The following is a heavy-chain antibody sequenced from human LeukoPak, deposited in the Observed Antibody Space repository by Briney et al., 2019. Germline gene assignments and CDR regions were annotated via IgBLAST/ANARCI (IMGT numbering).Heavy chain of an antibody. J-gene: IGHJ4*02. V-gene: IGHV4-39*01. CDR2: IYYSGST. CDR1: GGSISSSSYD. CDR3: ASLYDYGDYEVLTYFDY. Sequence: SETLSLTCTVSGGSISSSSYDWGWIRQPPGKGLEWNGSIYYSGSTYYNPSLKSRVTISVDTSKTQFSLKLGSVTAADTAVYYCASLYDYGDYEVLTYFDYWGQGTLVTVSS. D-gene: IGHD4-17*01.